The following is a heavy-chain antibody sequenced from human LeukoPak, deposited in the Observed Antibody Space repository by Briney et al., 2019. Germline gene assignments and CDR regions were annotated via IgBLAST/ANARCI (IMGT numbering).Heavy chain of an antibody. CDR1: GGTFSSYA. V-gene: IGHV1-69*05. D-gene: IGHD2-21*02. Sequence: SVKVSCKASGGTFSSYAISWVRQAPGQGLEWMGGIIPIFGTANYAQKLQGRVTMTTDTSTSTAYMELRSLRSDDTAVYYCARDRFFVVVTAPLDYWGQGTLVTVSS. CDR2: IIPIFGTA. CDR3: ARDRFFVVVTAPLDY. J-gene: IGHJ4*02.